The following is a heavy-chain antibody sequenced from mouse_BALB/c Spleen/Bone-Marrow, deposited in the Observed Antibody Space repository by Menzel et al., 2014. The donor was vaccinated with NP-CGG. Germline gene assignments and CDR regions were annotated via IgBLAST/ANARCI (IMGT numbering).Heavy chain of an antibody. D-gene: IGHD1-1*01. CDR3: ARMGHYGWFAY. Sequence: EVKLMESGGGLVQPGGSLKLSCAASGFDLSSYWMSWVRQAPGKGLEWIGEINPGSNTINYTPSLKDKFIISRDNAKNTLYLQMTKVRSEDTALYYCARMGHYGWFAYWGQGTLVTVSA. CDR2: INPGSNTI. CDR1: GFDLSSYW. J-gene: IGHJ3*01. V-gene: IGHV4-1*02.